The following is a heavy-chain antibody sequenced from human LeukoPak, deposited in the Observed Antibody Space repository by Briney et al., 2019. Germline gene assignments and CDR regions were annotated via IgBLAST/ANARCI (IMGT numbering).Heavy chain of an antibody. CDR2: IYYSGST. V-gene: IGHV4-61*05. Sequence: SENLSLTVTGSGVTIISSSYYWGWIRQPPGKVLELIGDIYYSGSTNYNPSLKSRVTISVDASKNQFSLKLSSVTAADTAVYYCARADRYYYYYDMDVWGKGTTVTISS. CDR3: ARADRYYYYYDMDV. CDR1: GVTIISSSYY. J-gene: IGHJ6*03.